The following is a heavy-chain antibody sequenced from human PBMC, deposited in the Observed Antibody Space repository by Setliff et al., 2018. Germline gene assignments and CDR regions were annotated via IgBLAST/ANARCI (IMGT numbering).Heavy chain of an antibody. V-gene: IGHV3-21*04. Sequence: PGGSLRLSCAASGFTFSTYSMHWVRQAPGKGLEWVSSISDSSIYIYYVDSVKGRFTISRDNAKNSLYLQMNSLRVEDTAVYYCARTINSGYTGWGQGTLVTVSS. J-gene: IGHJ4*02. D-gene: IGHD3-22*01. CDR1: GFTFSTYS. CDR3: ARTINSGYTG. CDR2: ISDSSIYI.